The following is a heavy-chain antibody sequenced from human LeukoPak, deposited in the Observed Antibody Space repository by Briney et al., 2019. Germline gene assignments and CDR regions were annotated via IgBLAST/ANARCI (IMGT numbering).Heavy chain of an antibody. J-gene: IGHJ4*02. CDR2: IYYTDIT. CDR1: GDSIRRSSYY. D-gene: IGHD3-9*01. Sequence: SETLSLTCIVSGDSIRRSSYYWGWIRQPPGKGLEWIASIYYTDITYYNSSLKSRVSISVDTSKNQFSLKLESVTAADTAVYFCARGEDFERYYLAYWGQGTLVTVSS. V-gene: IGHV4-39*07. CDR3: ARGEDFERYYLAY.